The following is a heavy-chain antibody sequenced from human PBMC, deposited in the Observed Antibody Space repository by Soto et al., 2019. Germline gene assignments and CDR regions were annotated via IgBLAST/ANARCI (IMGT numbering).Heavy chain of an antibody. D-gene: IGHD2-15*01. V-gene: IGHV1-69*13. CDR3: ARAGQLLGYCSGGSCYWEFDY. Sequence: SVKVSCKASGGTFSSYAISWVRQAPGQGLEWMGGIIPIFGTANYAQKFQGRVTITADESTSTAYMELSSLRSEDTAVYYCARAGQLLGYCSGGSCYWEFDYWGQGTLVTVSS. J-gene: IGHJ4*02. CDR2: IIPIFGTA. CDR1: GGTFSSYA.